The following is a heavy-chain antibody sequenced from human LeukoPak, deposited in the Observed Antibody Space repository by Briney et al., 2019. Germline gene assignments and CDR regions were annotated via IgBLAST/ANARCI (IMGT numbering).Heavy chain of an antibody. Sequence: GESLKISCKGSGYSFSTYWIAWVRQMSGKGLEWMGIIYLGDSSTKYSPSFQGQVTISADKSISTAYLQWSSLKASDTAMYYCARPAGSSGFLDYWGQGTLVTVSS. J-gene: IGHJ4*02. CDR1: GYSFSTYW. CDR2: IYLGDSST. D-gene: IGHD3-22*01. CDR3: ARPAGSSGFLDY. V-gene: IGHV5-51*01.